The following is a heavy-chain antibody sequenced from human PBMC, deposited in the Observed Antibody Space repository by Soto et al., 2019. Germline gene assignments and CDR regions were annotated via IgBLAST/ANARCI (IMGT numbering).Heavy chain of an antibody. CDR3: ASSRGYRFDY. D-gene: IGHD5-18*01. Sequence: EVQLVESGGGLVKPGGSLRLSCAASGFTFSSYSMNWVRQAPGKGLEWVSSITTSTNYIYYADSVKGRFTISRDNAKNPLYLQMNSLRAEDTAVYYCASSRGYRFDYWGQGTLVTVSS. V-gene: IGHV3-21*01. CDR1: GFTFSSYS. CDR2: ITTSTNYI. J-gene: IGHJ4*02.